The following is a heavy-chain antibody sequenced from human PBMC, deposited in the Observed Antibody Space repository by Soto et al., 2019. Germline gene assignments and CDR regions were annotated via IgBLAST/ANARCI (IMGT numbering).Heavy chain of an antibody. Sequence: PGGSLRLSCAASGFTFSSYWMSWVRQAPGKGLEWVANIKQDGSEKYYVDSVKGRFTISRDNAKNSLYLQMNSLRAEDTAVYYCARVRMTTVTYYFDYWGQGTLVTVSS. V-gene: IGHV3-7*03. CDR2: IKQDGSEK. J-gene: IGHJ4*02. D-gene: IGHD4-4*01. CDR1: GFTFSSYW. CDR3: ARVRMTTVTYYFDY.